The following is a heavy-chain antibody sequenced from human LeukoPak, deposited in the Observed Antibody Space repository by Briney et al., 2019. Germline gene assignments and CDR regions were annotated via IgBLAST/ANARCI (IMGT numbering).Heavy chain of an antibody. D-gene: IGHD2-2*01. CDR3: ARDPPLGSCSTISCPHLDY. J-gene: IGHJ4*02. CDR2: ISSSSSFI. Sequence: GGSLRLSCAASGFTFSRYSMNWVRQAPGKGLEWVSSISSSSSFIYYADSVKGRLTISRDNAKNSLYLQMNSLRAEDTAVYYCARDPPLGSCSTISCPHLDYWGQGTLVTVSS. CDR1: GFTFSRYS. V-gene: IGHV3-21*01.